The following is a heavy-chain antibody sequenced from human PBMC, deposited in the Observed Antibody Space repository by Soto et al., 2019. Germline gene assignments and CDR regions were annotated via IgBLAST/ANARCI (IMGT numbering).Heavy chain of an antibody. V-gene: IGHV1-18*01. CDR2: ISPYNGDT. Sequence: QVQLVQSGAEVKKPGASVKVSCTTSGYTFTLFGITWVRQAPGQGLEWMGWISPYNGDTKYAEKLEGRGTLTTDTSTDTAYMELTSLTSDDTADYYCARGGQYRYFDYWGQGTLVTVSS. CDR3: ARGGQYRYFDY. D-gene: IGHD2-2*02. J-gene: IGHJ4*02. CDR1: GYTFTLFG.